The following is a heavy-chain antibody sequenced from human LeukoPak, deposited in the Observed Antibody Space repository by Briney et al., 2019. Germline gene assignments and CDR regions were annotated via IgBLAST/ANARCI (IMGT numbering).Heavy chain of an antibody. CDR2: LNPNSGGT. J-gene: IGHJ6*03. D-gene: IGHD1-14*01. Sequence: ASVKVSYKASGYTFTGYYMHWVRQATGQGLEWMGQLNPNSGGTNYAQKFQGRVTMTRATSISTAYMELSRLRSDDTAVYYCARSPNRRTAYYMDVWGKGTTVTVSS. CDR3: ARSPNRRTAYYMDV. V-gene: IGHV1-2*06. CDR1: GYTFTGYY.